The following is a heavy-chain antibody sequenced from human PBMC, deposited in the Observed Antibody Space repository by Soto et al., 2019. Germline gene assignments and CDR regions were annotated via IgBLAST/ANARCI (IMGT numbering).Heavy chain of an antibody. J-gene: IGHJ4*02. Sequence: SQTLSLTCAISGDSVSSTSTAWIGSIQSPSRVLEWLGRTYYRSNWYTDYAVSVKSRITISPDTSKNQFSLQLNSVTPEDTAVYYCARGSYYSGWVWGQGTLVTVSS. CDR3: ARGSYYSGWV. D-gene: IGHD6-19*01. CDR2: TYYRSNWYT. V-gene: IGHV6-1*01. CDR1: GDSVSSTSTA.